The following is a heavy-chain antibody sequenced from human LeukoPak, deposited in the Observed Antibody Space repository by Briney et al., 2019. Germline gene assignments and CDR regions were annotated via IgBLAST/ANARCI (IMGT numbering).Heavy chain of an antibody. D-gene: IGHD3-22*01. V-gene: IGHV3-33*01. CDR1: GFIFSSYG. CDR2: IWYDGSNK. CDR3: ARDYYDSSGYHREVDY. J-gene: IGHJ4*02. Sequence: GRSLRLSCAASGFIFSSYGMHWVRQAPGKRLEWVALIWYDGSNKYYADSVKGRFTISRDNSKNTLYLQMNSLRAEDTAVYYCARDYYDSSGYHREVDYWGQGTLVTVSS.